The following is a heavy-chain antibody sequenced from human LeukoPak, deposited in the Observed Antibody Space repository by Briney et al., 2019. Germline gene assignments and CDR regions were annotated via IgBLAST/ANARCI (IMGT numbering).Heavy chain of an antibody. J-gene: IGHJ4*02. CDR1: GGSISSYY. V-gene: IGHV4-39*01. CDR2: IYYSGST. CDR3: ARLADILSPIDY. Sequence: SETLSLTCTVSGGSISSYYWGWIRPTPGKGLEWIGSIYYSGSTYYNPSLKSRVTISVDTSKNQFSLKLSSVTTADTAVYYCARLADILSPIDYWGQGTLVTVSS. D-gene: IGHD3-9*01.